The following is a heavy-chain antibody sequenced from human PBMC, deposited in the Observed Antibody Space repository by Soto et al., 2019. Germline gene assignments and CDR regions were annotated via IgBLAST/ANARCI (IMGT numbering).Heavy chain of an antibody. CDR2: ISYDGSNK. J-gene: IGHJ4*02. CDR1: GFTFSSYA. Sequence: GGSLRLSCAASGFTFSSYAMHWVRQAPDKELEWVAVISYDGSNKYYADSVKGRFTISRDNSKNTLYLQMNSLRAEDTAVYYCAREGQYYYGPAGHFDYWGQGTLVTVSS. D-gene: IGHD3-10*01. CDR3: AREGQYYYGPAGHFDY. V-gene: IGHV3-30-3*01.